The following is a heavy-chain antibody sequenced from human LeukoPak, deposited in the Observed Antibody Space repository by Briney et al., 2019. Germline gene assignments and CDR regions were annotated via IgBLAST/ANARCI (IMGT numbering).Heavy chain of an antibody. D-gene: IGHD5-24*01. Sequence: GGSLRLSCVASGFTFSSSVMSWVRQAPGKGLEWVSTFSGSSGNTYYADSVKGRFTISRDNSKSTVYLQMNSLRAEETAVYYCAKREARSFEYWGQGTLVTVSS. J-gene: IGHJ4*02. V-gene: IGHV3-23*01. CDR2: FSGSSGNT. CDR1: GFTFSSSV. CDR3: AKREARSFEY.